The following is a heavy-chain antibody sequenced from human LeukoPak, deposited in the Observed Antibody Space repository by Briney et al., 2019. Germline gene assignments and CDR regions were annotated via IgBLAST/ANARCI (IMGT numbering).Heavy chain of an antibody. Sequence: SETLSLTCAVSGGSISSGGYSWSWIRQPPGKGLEWIGYTYHSGSTYYNPSLKSRVTISVDRSKNQFSLKLSSVTAADTAVYYCARGYDFYYFDYWGQGTLVTVSS. CDR2: TYHSGST. J-gene: IGHJ4*02. V-gene: IGHV4-30-2*01. CDR1: GGSISSGGYS. D-gene: IGHD1-20*01. CDR3: ARGYDFYYFDY.